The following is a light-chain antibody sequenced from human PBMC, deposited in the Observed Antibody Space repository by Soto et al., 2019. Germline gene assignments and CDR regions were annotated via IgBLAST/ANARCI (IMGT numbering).Light chain of an antibody. CDR1: QSVSTY. CDR2: DAS. CDR3: QQYHTSPLT. J-gene: IGKJ1*01. V-gene: IGKV3-20*01. Sequence: EIVLTQSPATLSLSPGERATLSCRASQSVSTYLACYQQKPGQAPRLLIYDASKRATGIPDRFSGSGSGTDFTLTISRLEPEDFALYYCQQYHTSPLTFGQGTKVDIK.